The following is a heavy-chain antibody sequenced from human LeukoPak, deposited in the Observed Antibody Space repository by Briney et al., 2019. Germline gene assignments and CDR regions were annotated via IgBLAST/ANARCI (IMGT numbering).Heavy chain of an antibody. V-gene: IGHV3-7*01. CDR1: GFTFSAYW. CDR3: ARAWWELLGYFDH. Sequence: GGSLRLSCSTSGFTFSAYWMTWVRQAPGKGLEGVANIKEDGTEKYYVDSVKGRFTISRDNAKNSLYLQMNSLRAEDTAVYYCARAWWELLGYFDHWGQGTLVTVSS. D-gene: IGHD1-26*01. J-gene: IGHJ4*02. CDR2: IKEDGTEK.